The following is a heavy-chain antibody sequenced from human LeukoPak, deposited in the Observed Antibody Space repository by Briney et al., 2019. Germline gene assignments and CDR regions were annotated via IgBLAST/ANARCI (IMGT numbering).Heavy chain of an antibody. CDR2: VWHSGIT. V-gene: IGHV4-38-2*02. J-gene: IGHJ5*02. CDR1: GYSISSGYY. D-gene: IGHD3-3*01. CDR3: ARRSYDFWSGLPNWFDP. Sequence: TTSETLSLTCTVSGYSISSGYYWGWIRQPPGRGLEWIGSVWHSGITYYNPSLKSRVTISVDTSKNQFSLKLSSVTAADTAVYYCARRSYDFWSGLPNWFDPWGQGTLVTVSS.